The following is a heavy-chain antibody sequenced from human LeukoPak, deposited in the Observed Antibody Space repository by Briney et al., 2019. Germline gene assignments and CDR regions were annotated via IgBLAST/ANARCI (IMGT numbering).Heavy chain of an antibody. CDR3: VNSSPGGGWLVSGNFDY. CDR1: GGSISSSSYY. D-gene: IGHD6-19*01. V-gene: IGHV4-39*01. Sequence: SETLSLTCTVYGGSISSSSYYWGWIRQPPGKGLDWIGNIYYSGSTYYNPSLKSRVTISVDTSKNQFSLKLSSVTAADTAVYYCVNSSPGGGWLVSGNFDYWGRGTLVTVSS. J-gene: IGHJ4*02. CDR2: IYYSGST.